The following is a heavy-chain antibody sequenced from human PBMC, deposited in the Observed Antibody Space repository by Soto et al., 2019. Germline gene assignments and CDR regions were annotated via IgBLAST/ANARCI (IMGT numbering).Heavy chain of an antibody. Sequence: GGSLRLSCAASGFTFSSYGMHWVRQAPGKGLEWVAVISYDGSNKYYADSVKGRFTISRDNSKNTLYLQMNSLRAEDTAVYYFAKVLGRYNWNYEDYYYGMDVWGQGTTVTVSS. CDR1: GFTFSSYG. CDR3: AKVLGRYNWNYEDYYYGMDV. CDR2: ISYDGSNK. D-gene: IGHD1-7*01. J-gene: IGHJ6*02. V-gene: IGHV3-30*18.